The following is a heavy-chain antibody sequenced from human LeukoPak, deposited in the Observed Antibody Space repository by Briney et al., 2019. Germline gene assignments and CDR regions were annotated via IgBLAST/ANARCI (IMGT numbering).Heavy chain of an antibody. CDR2: ISGSGDNT. Sequence: GGSLRLSCAASGFTFSSYAMSWVRQAPGKGLEWVSGISGSGDNTYYADSMKGRFTISRDNAKNSLYLQMNSLRAEDTAVYYCAVARGDWGQGTLVTVSS. CDR3: AVARGD. V-gene: IGHV3-23*01. CDR1: GFTFSSYA. D-gene: IGHD3-10*01. J-gene: IGHJ4*02.